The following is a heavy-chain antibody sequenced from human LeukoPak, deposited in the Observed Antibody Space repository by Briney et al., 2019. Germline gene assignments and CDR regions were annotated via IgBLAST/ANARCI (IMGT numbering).Heavy chain of an antibody. CDR1: GGSFSGYY. D-gene: IGHD6-19*01. Sequence: SETLSLTCAVYGGSFSGYYWSWIRQPPGKGLEWIGEINHSGSTNYNPSLKSRVTISVDTSKNQFSLKLSSVTAADTAVYYCARDSRSGWGNWFDPWGQGTLITVSS. J-gene: IGHJ5*02. CDR3: ARDSRSGWGNWFDP. CDR2: INHSGST. V-gene: IGHV4-34*01.